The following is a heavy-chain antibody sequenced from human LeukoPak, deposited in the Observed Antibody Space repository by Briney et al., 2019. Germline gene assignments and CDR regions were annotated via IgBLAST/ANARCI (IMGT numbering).Heavy chain of an antibody. Sequence: ETLSLNCTVSGGSMSSYYGSWIRQPTGQGLEWIGYIYYSGSTNYNPSLKSRVTISVDTSKNQFSLKLSSVSAADTAVYYCARGITIFGVVIPNRFDYWGQGTLVTVSS. V-gene: IGHV4-59*01. CDR3: ARGITIFGVVIPNRFDY. D-gene: IGHD3-3*01. CDR2: IYYSGST. J-gene: IGHJ4*02. CDR1: GGSMSSYY.